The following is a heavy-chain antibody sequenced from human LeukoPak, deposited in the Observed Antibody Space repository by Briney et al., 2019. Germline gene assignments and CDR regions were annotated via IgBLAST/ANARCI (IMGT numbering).Heavy chain of an antibody. CDR1: GFTFSSYE. D-gene: IGHD1-26*01. CDR3: AREWELYFDY. V-gene: IGHV3-48*01. Sequence: GGSLRLSCVASGFTFSSYEMNWVRQAPGKGLEWVSYISSSSSTIYYADSVKGRFTISRDNAKNSLYLQMNSLRAEDTAVYYCAREWELYFDYWGQGTLVTVSS. J-gene: IGHJ4*02. CDR2: ISSSSSTI.